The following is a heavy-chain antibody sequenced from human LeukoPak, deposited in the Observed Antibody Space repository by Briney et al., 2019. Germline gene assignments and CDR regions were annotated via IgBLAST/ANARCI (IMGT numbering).Heavy chain of an antibody. CDR1: GFTFSSYA. CDR2: ISGSGGST. V-gene: IGHV3-23*01. CDR3: ARDTSSSGWILAFDI. D-gene: IGHD6-19*01. Sequence: GGSLRLSCAASGFTFSSYAMSWVRQAPGKGLEWVSAISGSGGSTYYADSVKGRFTISRDNSKNTLYLQMNSLRAEDTAVYYCARDTSSSGWILAFDIWGQGTMVTVSS. J-gene: IGHJ3*02.